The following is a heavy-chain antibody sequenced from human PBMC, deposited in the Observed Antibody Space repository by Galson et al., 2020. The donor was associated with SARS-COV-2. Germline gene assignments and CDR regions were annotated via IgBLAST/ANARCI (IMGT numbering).Heavy chain of an antibody. CDR2: ISHSGST. CDR1: GTSISSGSYS. CDR3: ARLHYGEYAPEAFDI. D-gene: IGHD4-17*01. V-gene: IGHV4-30-2*01. Sequence: SETLSLTCAVSGTSISSGSYSWNWNRPPKGQDLEWIGYISHSGSTYYNPSLKSRVTISGDRSKNQFSLRLSSVTAADTAVYYCARLHYGEYAPEAFDIWGPGTRVTVAS. J-gene: IGHJ3*02.